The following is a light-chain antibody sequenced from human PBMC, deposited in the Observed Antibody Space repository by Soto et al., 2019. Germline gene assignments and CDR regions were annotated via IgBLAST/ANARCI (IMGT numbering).Light chain of an antibody. CDR2: GAS. V-gene: IGKV3-20*01. J-gene: IGKJ1*01. CDR1: QSASSND. Sequence: EIVLTRSPGTLSLSPGERATLSCRASQSASSNDLAWYQQKPGQAPKILIYGASRRATGIPDRFSGSGSGTDFTLTISRLEPEDFAVYYCKQYGSSRTFGQGTKVDIK. CDR3: KQYGSSRT.